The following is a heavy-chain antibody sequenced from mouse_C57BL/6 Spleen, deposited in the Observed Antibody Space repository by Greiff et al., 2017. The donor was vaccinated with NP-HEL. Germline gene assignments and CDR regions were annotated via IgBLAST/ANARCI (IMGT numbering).Heavy chain of an antibody. CDR1: GYSITSGYY. J-gene: IGHJ2*01. CDR3: AREANWEDYFDY. V-gene: IGHV3-6*01. CDR2: ISYDGSN. D-gene: IGHD4-1*01. Sequence: ESGPGLVKPSQSLSLTCSVTGYSITSGYYWNWIRQFPGNILEWMGYISYDGSNNYNPSLKTRISITRDTSKNQFFLKLNSVTTEDTATYYCAREANWEDYFDYWGQGTTLTVSS.